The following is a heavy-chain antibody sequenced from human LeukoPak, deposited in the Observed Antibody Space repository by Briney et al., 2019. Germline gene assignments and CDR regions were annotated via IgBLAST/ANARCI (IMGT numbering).Heavy chain of an antibody. CDR2: ISGSGGST. V-gene: IGHV3-23*01. J-gene: IGHJ4*02. CDR1: GFTFSSYA. CDR3: AKAPERIAVAGYFDY. Sequence: GGSLRLSCAASGFTFSSYAMSWVRQAPGKGLEWVSAISGSGGSTYYADSVKGRFTISRDNSKNTLYLQMNSLRAEDRAVYYCAKAPERIAVAGYFDYWGQGTLVTVSS. D-gene: IGHD6-19*01.